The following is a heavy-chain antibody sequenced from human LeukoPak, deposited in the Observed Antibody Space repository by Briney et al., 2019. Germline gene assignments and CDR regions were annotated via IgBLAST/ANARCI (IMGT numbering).Heavy chain of an antibody. J-gene: IGHJ3*02. V-gene: IGHV3-48*03. Sequence: GGSQRLSXVASGFTFSNYEMNWVRQAPGKGLEWVSYISSSGNTIKYADSVKGRFTISRDNAKNSLFLQMNTLRAEDTALYYCARDYDSGGLDAFDIWGQGTLVTVSS. CDR3: ARDYDSGGLDAFDI. CDR1: GFTFSNYE. CDR2: ISSSGNTI. D-gene: IGHD3-22*01.